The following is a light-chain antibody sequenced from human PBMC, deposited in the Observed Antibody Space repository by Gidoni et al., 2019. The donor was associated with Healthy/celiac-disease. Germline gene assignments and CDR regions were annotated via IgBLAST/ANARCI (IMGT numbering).Light chain of an antibody. Sequence: EIVLTQSPGTLSLSPGERATLSCRASQNVRSNYLAWYQQKSGQAPRLLIYGASSRATDIPDRFSGSGSRTDFILTISRLEAEDFAVYFCQQYGTSPVTFGQGTKLEIK. CDR3: QQYGTSPVT. J-gene: IGKJ2*01. V-gene: IGKV3-20*01. CDR2: GAS. CDR1: QNVRSNY.